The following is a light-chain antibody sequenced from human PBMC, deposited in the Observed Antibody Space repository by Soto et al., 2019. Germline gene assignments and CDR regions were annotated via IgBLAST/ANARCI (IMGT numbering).Light chain of an antibody. CDR1: QSVSSY. J-gene: IGKJ5*01. V-gene: IGKV3D-15*01. CDR2: DAS. Sequence: EIVLTQSPGTLSLSPGERATLSCRASQSVSSYLAWYQQKPGQAPRLLIYDASNRATGIPARFSGSGSGTEFTLTISSLQSEDFAVYYCQQYHNWPPITFGQGTRLEIK. CDR3: QQYHNWPPIT.